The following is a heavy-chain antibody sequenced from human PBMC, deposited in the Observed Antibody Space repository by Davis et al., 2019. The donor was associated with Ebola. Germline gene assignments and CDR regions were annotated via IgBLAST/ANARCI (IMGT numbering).Heavy chain of an antibody. Sequence: GESLKISCAASRFTFSSYWMSWVRQAPGKGLEWVANIKQDGSEKYYVDSVKGRFTISRDNAKNSLYLQMNSLRAEDTAVYYCARDRRIQLWLHWFDPWGQGTLVTVSS. CDR1: RFTFSSYW. CDR3: ARDRRIQLWLHWFDP. D-gene: IGHD5-18*01. J-gene: IGHJ5*02. CDR2: IKQDGSEK. V-gene: IGHV3-7*03.